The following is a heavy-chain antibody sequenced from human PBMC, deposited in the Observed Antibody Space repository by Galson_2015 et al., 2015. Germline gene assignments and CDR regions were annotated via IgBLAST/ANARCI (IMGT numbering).Heavy chain of an antibody. V-gene: IGHV3-33*01. J-gene: IGHJ4*02. CDR3: ASGSSGSYPFDY. D-gene: IGHD1-26*01. CDR2: IWYDGSNK. Sequence: SLRLSCAASGFTSSSYGMHWVRQAPGKGLEWVAVIWYDGSNKYYADSVKGRFTISRDNSKNTLYLQMNSLRAEDTAVYYCASGSSGSYPFDYWGQGTLVTVSS. CDR1: GFTSSSYG.